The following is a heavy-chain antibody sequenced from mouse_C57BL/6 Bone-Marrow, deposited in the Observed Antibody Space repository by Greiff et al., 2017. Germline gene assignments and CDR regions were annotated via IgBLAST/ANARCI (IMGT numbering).Heavy chain of an antibody. Sequence: EVQLQESGGGLVKPGGSLKLSCAASGFTFSSYAMSWVRQTPEKRLEWVATISDGGSYTYYPDNVKGRFTISRDNAKNNLYLQMSHLKSEDTAMDYCARAGSSGWYFDVWGTGTTVTVSS. CDR2: ISDGGSYT. CDR3: ARAGSSGWYFDV. CDR1: GFTFSSYA. D-gene: IGHD1-1*01. V-gene: IGHV5-4*01. J-gene: IGHJ1*03.